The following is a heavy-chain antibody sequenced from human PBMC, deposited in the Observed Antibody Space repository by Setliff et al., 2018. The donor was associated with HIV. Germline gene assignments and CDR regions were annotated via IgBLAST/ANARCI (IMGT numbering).Heavy chain of an antibody. V-gene: IGHV3-30*02. J-gene: IGHJ4*02. Sequence: GESLKISCAASAFTFSSYGMHWVRQAPGKGLEWVAFIRYDDTYKFYADSVKGRFTISRDNSKNALYLQMNSLRVVDTAVYFCAKNLYRSPWSPLDYWGQGALVTVSS. CDR1: AFTFSSYG. CDR3: AKNLYRSPWSPLDY. D-gene: IGHD6-19*01. CDR2: IRYDDTYK.